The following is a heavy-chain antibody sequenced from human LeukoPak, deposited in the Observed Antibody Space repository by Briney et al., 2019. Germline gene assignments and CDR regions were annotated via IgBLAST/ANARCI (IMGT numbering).Heavy chain of an antibody. D-gene: IGHD6-19*01. CDR1: GYTLTELS. CDR2: FDPEDGET. CDR3: ARVKTGPWYSSGWYTGGDCDY. Sequence: ASVKVSCKVSGYTLTELSMHWVRQAPGKGLEWMGGFDPEDGETVSAQKLQGRVTMTTDTSTSTAYMELRSLRSDDTAVHYCARVKTGPWYSSGWYTGGDCDYWGQGTLVTVSS. V-gene: IGHV1-24*01. J-gene: IGHJ4*02.